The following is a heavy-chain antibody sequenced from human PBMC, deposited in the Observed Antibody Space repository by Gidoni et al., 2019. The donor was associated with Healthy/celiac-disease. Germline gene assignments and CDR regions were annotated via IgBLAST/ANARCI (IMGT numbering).Heavy chain of an antibody. CDR1: GGSISSSSYY. CDR3: ARGPYDFWSGYGYYMDV. V-gene: IGHV4-39*01. D-gene: IGHD3-3*01. CDR2: IYYSGST. Sequence: QLQLQVSGPGLVKPSETLSLTCTVSGGSISSSSYYWGWIRPPPGKGLVWIGSIYYSGSTYYNPSLKSRVTISVDTSKNQFSLKLSSVTAADTAVYYCARGPYDFWSGYGYYMDVWGKGTTVTVSS. J-gene: IGHJ6*03.